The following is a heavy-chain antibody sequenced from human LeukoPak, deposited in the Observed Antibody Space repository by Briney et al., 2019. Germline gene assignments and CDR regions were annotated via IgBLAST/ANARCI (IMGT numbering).Heavy chain of an antibody. V-gene: IGHV3-23*01. CDR2: ISGSGGST. CDR3: AKVWSVATIRGTFDY. D-gene: IGHD5-12*01. J-gene: IGHJ4*02. Sequence: GGSLRLSCAASGFTFSSYAMSWVRQAPGKGLEWVSAISGSGGSTYYADSVKGRFTISRDNSKNTLYLQMNSLRAEDTAVYYCAKVWSVATIRGTFDYWGQGTLVTVSS. CDR1: GFTFSSYA.